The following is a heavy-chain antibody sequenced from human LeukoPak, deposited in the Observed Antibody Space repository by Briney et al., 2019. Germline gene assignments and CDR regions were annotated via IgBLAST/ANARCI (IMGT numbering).Heavy chain of an antibody. CDR1: GFTFSSYA. Sequence: ARSLRLSCAASGFTFSSYAMHWVRQAPGKGLEWVAVISYDGSNKYYADSVKGRFTISRDNSKNTLYLQMNSLRAEDTAVYYCARDRYYDTPGYFDYWGQGTLVTVSS. J-gene: IGHJ4*02. D-gene: IGHD3-22*01. V-gene: IGHV3-30*04. CDR2: ISYDGSNK. CDR3: ARDRYYDTPGYFDY.